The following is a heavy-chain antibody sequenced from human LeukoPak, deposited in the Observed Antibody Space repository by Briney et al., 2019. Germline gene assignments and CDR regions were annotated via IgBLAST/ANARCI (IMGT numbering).Heavy chain of an antibody. CDR1: GFTFSTYA. CDR3: AKGPAPYCSGGSCYSPHWYFDL. V-gene: IGHV3-23*01. Sequence: PGGSLRLSCAASGFTFSTYAMSWVRQAPGKGLEWVSAISGSGNTTYFGDSVTGRFTISRDNPKNTVYLQMNSLSAEDTAVYYCAKGPAPYCSGGSCYSPHWYFDLWGRGTLVTVSS. D-gene: IGHD2-15*01. CDR2: ISGSGNTT. J-gene: IGHJ2*01.